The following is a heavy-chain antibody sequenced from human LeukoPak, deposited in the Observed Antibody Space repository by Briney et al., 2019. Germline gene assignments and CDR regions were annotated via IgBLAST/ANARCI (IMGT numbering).Heavy chain of an antibody. V-gene: IGHV1-2*02. CDR3: ARDLKEPQAPLDY. J-gene: IGHJ4*02. CDR2: INPNSGGT. D-gene: IGHD1-26*01. Sequence: GASVKVSCKASGYSFTDYYMHWVRQAPGQGLEWMGWINPNSGGTNYAQNFQGRVTLTRGTSISTAYMELSRLRSDDTAVYYCARDLKEPQAPLDYWGQGTLVTVSS. CDR1: GYSFTDYY.